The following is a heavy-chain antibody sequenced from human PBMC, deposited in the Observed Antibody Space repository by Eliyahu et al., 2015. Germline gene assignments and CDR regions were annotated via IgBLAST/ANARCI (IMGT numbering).Heavy chain of an antibody. CDR3: SRAGRQDSSAWFLDN. D-gene: IGHD6-13*01. J-gene: IGHJ4*02. V-gene: IGHV3-30*01. CDR2: XSYDGSKK. Sequence: QVQLVESGGGVVQPGRSXRLSCAASGFTXSSYAMHWVRQAPGKGLXWVAVXSYDGSKKYYADSVKGRFTISRDNSKNTLYLQMNSLRDEDTAVYYCSRAGRQDSSAWFLDNWGQGTLVTVSS. CDR1: GFTXSSYA.